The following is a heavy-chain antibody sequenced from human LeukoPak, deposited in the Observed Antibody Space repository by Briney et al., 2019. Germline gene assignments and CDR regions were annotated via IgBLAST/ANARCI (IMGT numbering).Heavy chain of an antibody. J-gene: IGHJ4*02. V-gene: IGHV4-59*01. Sequence: KPSETLSLTCSVSGGSISSYYWSWIRQPPGKGLEWIGYIYYSGSTNYNPSLKSRVTISVDTSKNQFSLKLSSVTAADTAVYYCARDVTPTSRPFDYWGQGTLVTVSS. D-gene: IGHD2-2*01. CDR1: GGSISSYY. CDR3: ARDVTPTSRPFDY. CDR2: IYYSGST.